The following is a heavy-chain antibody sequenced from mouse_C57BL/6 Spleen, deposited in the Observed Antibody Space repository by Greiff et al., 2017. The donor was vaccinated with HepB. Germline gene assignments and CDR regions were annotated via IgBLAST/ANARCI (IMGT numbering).Heavy chain of an antibody. Sequence: EVKLVESGGGLVKPGGSLKLSCAASGFTFSSYAMSWVRQTPEKRLEWVATISDGGSYTYYPDNVKGRFTISRDYAKNNLYLQMSHLKSEDTAMYYCARDYYGSSYWYFDVWGTGTTVTVSS. V-gene: IGHV5-4*01. D-gene: IGHD1-1*01. CDR3: ARDYYGSSYWYFDV. J-gene: IGHJ1*03. CDR1: GFTFSSYA. CDR2: ISDGGSYT.